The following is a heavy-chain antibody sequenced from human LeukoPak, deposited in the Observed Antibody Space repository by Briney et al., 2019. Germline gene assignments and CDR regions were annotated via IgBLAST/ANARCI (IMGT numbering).Heavy chain of an antibody. Sequence: SVKVSCKASGGTFSSYAISWVRQAPGQGLEWMGGIIPIFGTANYAQKFQGRVTMTTDTSTSTAYMELRSLRSDDTAVYYCARDGISGYDAFDIWGQGTMVTVSS. D-gene: IGHD5-12*01. J-gene: IGHJ3*02. V-gene: IGHV1-69*05. CDR3: ARDGISGYDAFDI. CDR2: IIPIFGTA. CDR1: GGTFSSYA.